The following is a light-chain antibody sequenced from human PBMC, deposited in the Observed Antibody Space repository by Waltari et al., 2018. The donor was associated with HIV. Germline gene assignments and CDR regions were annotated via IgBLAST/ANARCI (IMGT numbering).Light chain of an antibody. V-gene: IGLV2-14*01. CDR1: SSDIGGYIY. CDR3: VSYTSSSTLI. Sequence: QSALTQPASVSGSPGQSITISCTGTSSDIGGYIYVSWYQQHSGKAPKLMIYEASNRPSGVSDRVSGSQSGNTASLTISGLQAEDEADYYCVSYTSSSTLILGGGTKVTVL. J-gene: IGLJ2*01. CDR2: EAS.